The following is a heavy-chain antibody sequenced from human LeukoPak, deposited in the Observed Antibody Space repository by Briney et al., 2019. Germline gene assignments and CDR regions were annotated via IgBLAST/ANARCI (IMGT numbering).Heavy chain of an antibody. V-gene: IGHV3-43*01. CDR3: AKGPGSGSYYMGRFDY. CDR2: ISWDGGST. J-gene: IGHJ4*02. CDR1: GFTLDEYT. Sequence: GGSLRLSCAASGFTLDEYTMHWVRQAPGKGLEWVSLISWDGGSTYYADSVKGRFTISRDNSKNSLYLQMNSLRTEDTALYYCAKGPGSGSYYMGRFDYWGQGTLVTVSS. D-gene: IGHD3-10*01.